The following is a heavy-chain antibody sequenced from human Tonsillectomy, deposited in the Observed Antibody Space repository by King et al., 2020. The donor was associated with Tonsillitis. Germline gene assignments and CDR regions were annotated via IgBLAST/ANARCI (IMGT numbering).Heavy chain of an antibody. V-gene: IGHV3-21*06. CDR3: VRDDGFGELPYYYGMDV. J-gene: IGHJ6*02. CDR2: ISSTSSFM. Sequence: VQLVESGGGLVKPGGSLRLSCAASGFIFSNYNMNWVRQAPGKGLEWVSSISSTSSFMHYADSVKGRITISRDNAKNSLYLQINSLRAEDTAVYYCVRDDGFGELPYYYGMDVWGLGTTVTVSS. D-gene: IGHD3-10*01. CDR1: GFIFSNYN.